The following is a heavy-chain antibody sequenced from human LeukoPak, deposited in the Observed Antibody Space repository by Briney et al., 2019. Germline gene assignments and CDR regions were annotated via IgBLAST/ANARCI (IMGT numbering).Heavy chain of an antibody. D-gene: IGHD5-18*01. Sequence: PSETLSLTCTVSGGSISSYYWNWIRQPPGKGLEWIGYIYYSGNTNYNPSLKSRVTISVGTSKNQFSLKLTSVTPADTAVYFCAGDSYGTDYWGQGTLVTVSS. CDR2: IYYSGNT. J-gene: IGHJ4*02. CDR3: AGDSYGTDY. CDR1: GGSISSYY. V-gene: IGHV4-59*01.